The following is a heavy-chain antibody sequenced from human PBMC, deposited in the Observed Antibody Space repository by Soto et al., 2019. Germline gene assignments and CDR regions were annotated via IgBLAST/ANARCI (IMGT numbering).Heavy chain of an antibody. CDR2: IYYSGST. V-gene: IGHV4-59*01. J-gene: IGHJ5*02. CDR1: GGSISSYY. CDR3: ARDTPFDP. Sequence: SDTLSLTCTVSGGSISSYYWSWIRQPPGKGLEWIGYIYYSGSTNYNPSLKSRVTISVDTSKNQFSLKLSSVTAADTAVYYCARDTPFDPWGQGTLVTVSS.